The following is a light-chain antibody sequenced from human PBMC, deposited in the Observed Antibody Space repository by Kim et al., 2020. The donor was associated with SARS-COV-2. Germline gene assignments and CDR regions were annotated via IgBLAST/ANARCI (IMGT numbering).Light chain of an antibody. CDR3: QQLNSYPWT. CDR1: QGISSD. V-gene: IGKV1-9*01. Sequence: ASGGDRVTITCRASQGISSDLAWCQQKPGKAPKLRIYAASTLQSGVPSRFSGSGSGTEFTLTISSLQPEDFATYYCQQLNSYPWTFGQGTKVDIK. J-gene: IGKJ1*01. CDR2: AAS.